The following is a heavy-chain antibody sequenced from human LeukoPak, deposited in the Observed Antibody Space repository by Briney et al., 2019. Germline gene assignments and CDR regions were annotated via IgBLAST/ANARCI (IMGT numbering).Heavy chain of an antibody. V-gene: IGHV4-59*08. D-gene: IGHD3-10*01. Sequence: SETLSLTWTVAGGSISSYYWSWIRQPPGKGLEWIGYIYYSGRTNYKPSRTSRVTISVDTSKTQCSLKLSSVTAADTAVYYCARHRKPPSIPGGWFDPWGQGTLVTVSS. CDR2: IYYSGRT. CDR3: ARHRKPPSIPGGWFDP. J-gene: IGHJ5*02. CDR1: GGSISSYY.